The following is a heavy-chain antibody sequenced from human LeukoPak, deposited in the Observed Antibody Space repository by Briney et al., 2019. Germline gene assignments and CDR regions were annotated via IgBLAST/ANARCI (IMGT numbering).Heavy chain of an antibody. D-gene: IGHD1-26*01. Sequence: ASVKVSCKASGYTFTGYYMHWVRQAPGQGLEWMGWINPNSGGTNYAQKFQGRVTMTRDTSISTAYMELSRLRSDDTAVYYCARDRMGAANQGFDYWGQGTLVTVSS. V-gene: IGHV1-2*02. J-gene: IGHJ4*02. CDR2: INPNSGGT. CDR1: GYTFTGYY. CDR3: ARDRMGAANQGFDY.